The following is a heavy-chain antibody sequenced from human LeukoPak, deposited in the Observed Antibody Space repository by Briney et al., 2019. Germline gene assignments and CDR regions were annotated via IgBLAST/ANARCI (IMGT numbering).Heavy chain of an antibody. V-gene: IGHV3-23*01. CDR2: ITASAVST. CDR1: GFTFSSYA. J-gene: IGHJ3*02. Sequence: GGSLRLPCAASGFTFSSYAMSWVRQAPGKGLEWVSTITASAVSTYYADSVKGRFTISRDNSKNTLYLQMNSLRAEDTAVYYCAKARIAVLVYDAFDMWGQGTMVTVSS. CDR3: AKARIAVLVYDAFDM. D-gene: IGHD6-19*01.